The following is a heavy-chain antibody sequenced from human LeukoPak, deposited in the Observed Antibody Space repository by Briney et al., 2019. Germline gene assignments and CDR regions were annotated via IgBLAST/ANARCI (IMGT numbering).Heavy chain of an antibody. Sequence: SETLSLTCAVSGYSISSGYYWGWIRPPPGKGLEWIGIIYHSGSTYYNPSLKSRVTISVDTSKNQFSLKLSSVTAADTAVYYCARHFGLNWFDRWGQGTLVTVSS. CDR3: ARHFGLNWFDR. J-gene: IGHJ5*02. D-gene: IGHD3/OR15-3a*01. CDR2: IYHSGST. CDR1: GYSISSGYY. V-gene: IGHV4-38-2*01.